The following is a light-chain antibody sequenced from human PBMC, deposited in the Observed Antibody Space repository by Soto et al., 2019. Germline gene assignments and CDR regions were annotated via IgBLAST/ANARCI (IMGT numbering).Light chain of an antibody. CDR3: CSFSTSGTHV. CDR1: PNDIGTYNY. CDR2: DVN. Sequence: QSVLTQPASVSGSPGQSITVSCTGTPNDIGTYNYVSWRQQHPGKAPKIIIYDVNNRPSGVSSRFSGSKSGNTASLTISGLQAEDEADYYCCSFSTSGTHVFGTGTKVTVL. V-gene: IGLV2-14*01. J-gene: IGLJ1*01.